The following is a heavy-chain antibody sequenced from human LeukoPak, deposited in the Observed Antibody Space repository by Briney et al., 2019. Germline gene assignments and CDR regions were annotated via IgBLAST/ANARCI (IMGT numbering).Heavy chain of an antibody. CDR2: IRYDGSRK. J-gene: IGHJ4*02. D-gene: IGHD5-24*01. Sequence: GGSLRLSCAASGFTFSSYDMNWVRQAPGKGLEWVAFIRYDGSRKYYADSVKGRFTISRDNSKNTVYLQMNSLRAEDTAVYYCARDFEQRLQLYYWGQGTLVTVSS. CDR1: GFTFSSYD. V-gene: IGHV3-30*02. CDR3: ARDFEQRLQLYY.